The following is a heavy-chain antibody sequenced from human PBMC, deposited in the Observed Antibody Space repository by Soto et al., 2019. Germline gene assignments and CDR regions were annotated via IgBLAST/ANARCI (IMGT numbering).Heavy chain of an antibody. D-gene: IGHD3-22*01. CDR3: VRDKIVGGEPSYYGMDV. V-gene: IGHV3-72*01. Sequence: PGGSLRLSCAASGFTFSSYGMDWVRQAPGKGPEWVGRIRKKVNRYTTEYAASVKGRFTVSRDDSENSLYLQMNSLRIDDTAVYYCVRDKIVGGEPSYYGMDVWGQGTTVTVSS. CDR2: IRKKVNRYTT. J-gene: IGHJ6*02. CDR1: GFTFSSYG.